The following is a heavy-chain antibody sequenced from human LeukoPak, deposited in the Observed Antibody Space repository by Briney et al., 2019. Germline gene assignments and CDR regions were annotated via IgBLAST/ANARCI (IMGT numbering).Heavy chain of an antibody. D-gene: IGHD3-22*01. CDR2: IYYSGST. CDR1: GGSIGSYY. V-gene: IGHV4-59*01. CDR3: AKFPPDYYDSSGYHLTGY. Sequence: KASETLSLTCTVSGGSIGSYYWSWIRQPPGKGLEWIGYIYYSGSTNYNPSLKSRVTISVDTSKNQFSLKLSSVTAADTAVYYCAKFPPDYYDSSGYHLTGYWGQGTLVTVSS. J-gene: IGHJ4*02.